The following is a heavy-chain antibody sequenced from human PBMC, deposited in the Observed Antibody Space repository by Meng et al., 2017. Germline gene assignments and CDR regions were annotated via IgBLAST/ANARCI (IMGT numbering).Heavy chain of an antibody. J-gene: IGHJ4*02. Sequence: ASVKVSCKASGYTFTSYAMNWVRQAPGQGLEWMGWINTNTGNPTYAQGFTGRFVFSLDSSVSTAYLQISSLKAEDTAVYYCARPRGLLRYFGWLETFTFDYWGQGTQVTVSS. V-gene: IGHV7-4-1*02. CDR3: ARPRGLLRYFGWLETFTFDY. CDR1: GYTFTSYA. D-gene: IGHD3-9*01. CDR2: INTNTGNP.